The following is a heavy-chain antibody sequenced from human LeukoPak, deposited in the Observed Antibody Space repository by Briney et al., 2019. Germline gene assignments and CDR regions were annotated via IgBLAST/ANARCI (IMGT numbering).Heavy chain of an antibody. V-gene: IGHV3-30*18. CDR3: AKGKQWLVPFDY. Sequence: PGGSLRLSCAASGFIFRSYGMHWVRQAPGKGLEWVAVISYDGSNKYYTDSVKGRFTISRDNSKNTLYLRMNSLRAEDTAVYYCAKGKQWLVPFDYWGQGTLVTVSS. CDR1: GFIFRSYG. CDR2: ISYDGSNK. D-gene: IGHD6-19*01. J-gene: IGHJ4*02.